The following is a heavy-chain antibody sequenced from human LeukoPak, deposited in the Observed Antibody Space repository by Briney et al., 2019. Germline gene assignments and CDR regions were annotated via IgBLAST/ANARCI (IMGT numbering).Heavy chain of an antibody. Sequence: PSETLSLTCAVYGGSFSGYYWGWIRQPPGKGLEWIGSIYYSGSTYYNPSLKSRVTISVDTSKNQFSLKLSSVTAADTAVYYCASQYYYDSSGYYYYFDYWGQGTLVTVSS. CDR1: GGSFSGYY. CDR3: ASQYYYDSSGYYYYFDY. J-gene: IGHJ4*02. D-gene: IGHD3-22*01. CDR2: IYYSGST. V-gene: IGHV4-39*01.